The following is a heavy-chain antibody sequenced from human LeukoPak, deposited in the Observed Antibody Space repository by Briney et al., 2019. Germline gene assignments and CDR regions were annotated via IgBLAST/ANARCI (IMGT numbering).Heavy chain of an antibody. CDR3: ARGPIGGLRKGFDI. CDR2: INPRGTST. V-gene: IGHV1-46*01. Sequence: ASVKVSCKASGYSFTSHYMHWVRQAPGQGLEWMGLINPRGTSTIYAEKFQGRIIMTRDMSTTTDYMELSSLKSDDAAVYFCARGPIGGLRKGFDIWGQGTLVTVSS. D-gene: IGHD1-26*01. J-gene: IGHJ4*02. CDR1: GYSFTSHY.